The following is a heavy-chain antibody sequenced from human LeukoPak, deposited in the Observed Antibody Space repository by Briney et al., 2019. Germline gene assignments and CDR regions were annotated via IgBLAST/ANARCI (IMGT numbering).Heavy chain of an antibody. V-gene: IGHV3-21*01. CDR1: GFTFSTYN. J-gene: IGHJ4*02. Sequence: GGSLRLSCAASGFTFSTYNMNWVRQAPGKGLEWVSSITSSSSYIYYADSVKGRFTISRDNAKNSLYLQMNSLRAEDTAVYYCARGGTSGYSSSLHFWGGNYYFDYWGQGTLVTVSS. CDR3: ARGGTSGYSSSLHFWGGNYYFDY. D-gene: IGHD6-13*01. CDR2: ITSSSSYI.